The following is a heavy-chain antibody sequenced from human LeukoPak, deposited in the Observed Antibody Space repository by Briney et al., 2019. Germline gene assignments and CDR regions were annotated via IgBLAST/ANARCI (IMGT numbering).Heavy chain of an antibody. CDR2: IKQDGSEK. Sequence: GGSLRLSCAASVFTLSSYWMSWVRQAPGKGLEGVANIKQDGSEKYNVDSVKGRFTIPRDNAKNSLYLQMNSLRGEDTAVYYCARVELRYFVWSRYFDYWGQGTLVTVSS. V-gene: IGHV3-7*03. J-gene: IGHJ4*02. CDR1: VFTLSSYW. CDR3: ARVELRYFVWSRYFDY. D-gene: IGHD3-9*01.